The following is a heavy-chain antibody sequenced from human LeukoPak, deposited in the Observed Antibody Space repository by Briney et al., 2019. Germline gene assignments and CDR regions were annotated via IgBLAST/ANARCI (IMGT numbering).Heavy chain of an antibody. Sequence: ASVKVSFKSTGYTFTRYYIHGVRQAPGQGREGMGWINIKRGEINYGQHFQGRVTMTRDTCISTAYMELSRLRADDTAIFYCARRGYNYGPKKTYLHYYYMDVWGTGTTVTVSS. J-gene: IGHJ6*03. CDR1: GYTFTRYY. V-gene: IGHV1-2*02. CDR3: ARRGYNYGPKKTYLHYYYMDV. CDR2: INIKRGEI. D-gene: IGHD5-18*01.